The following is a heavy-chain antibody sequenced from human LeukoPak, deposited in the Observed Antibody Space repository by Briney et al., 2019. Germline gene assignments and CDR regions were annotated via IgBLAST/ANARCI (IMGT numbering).Heavy chain of an antibody. J-gene: IGHJ3*02. CDR2: IIPIFGTA. CDR1: GGTFSSYA. Sequence: GASVKVSCKASGGTFSSYAISWVRQAPGQGLEWMGGIIPIFGTANYAQKFQGRVTITADKSTSTAYMELSSLRSEDTAVYYCASSPEPPLITMVRGVGRFDAFDIWGQGTMVTVSS. CDR3: ASSPEPPLITMVRGVGRFDAFDI. D-gene: IGHD3-10*01. V-gene: IGHV1-69*06.